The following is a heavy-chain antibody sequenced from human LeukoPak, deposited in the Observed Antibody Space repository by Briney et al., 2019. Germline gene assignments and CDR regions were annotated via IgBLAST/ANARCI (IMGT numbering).Heavy chain of an antibody. V-gene: IGHV3-64*01. CDR2: ISSNGGST. CDR1: GFIFNSYA. CDR3: TRGPGYDYVWGSYRADY. D-gene: IGHD3-16*02. Sequence: GGPLRLSCAASGFIFNSYAMHWVHQAPGRGLEYVSAISSNGGSTYYANSVKGRFTISRDNSKNTLYLQMGSLRAEDMAVYYCTRGPGYDYVWGSYRADYWGQGTLVTVSS. J-gene: IGHJ4*02.